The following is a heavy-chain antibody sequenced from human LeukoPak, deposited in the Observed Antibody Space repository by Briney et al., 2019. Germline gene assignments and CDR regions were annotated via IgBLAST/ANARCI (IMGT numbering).Heavy chain of an antibody. CDR3: AKGYCSSTSCYIVDY. J-gene: IGHJ4*02. D-gene: IGHD2-2*02. CDR1: GFTFSSYA. Sequence: GGSLRLSCAASGFTFSSYAMSWVRQAPGKGLEWVSAISGSGGSTYYADSVKGRFTISRDNSKNTLYLRMNSLRAEDTAVYYCAKGYCSSTSCYIVDYWGQGTLVTVSS. CDR2: ISGSGGST. V-gene: IGHV3-23*01.